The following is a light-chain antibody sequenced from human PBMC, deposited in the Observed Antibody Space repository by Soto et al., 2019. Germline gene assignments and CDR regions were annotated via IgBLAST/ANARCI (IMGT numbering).Light chain of an antibody. V-gene: IGKV1-5*03. CDR1: QSISSW. J-gene: IGKJ2*01. CDR2: KAS. CDR3: QQYNGYLYT. Sequence: DIQMTQSPSTLSASVGDRVTITCRASQSISSWLAWYQQKPGKAPKLLIYKASSLESGVPSRFSGSGSGTEFTLTISSLQPDDFATYYCQQYNGYLYTFGQGTKVDIK.